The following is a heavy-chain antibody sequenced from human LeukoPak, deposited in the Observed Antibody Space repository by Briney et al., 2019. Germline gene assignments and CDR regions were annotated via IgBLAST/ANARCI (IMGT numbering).Heavy chain of an antibody. CDR1: GFTFDDYA. Sequence: PGGSLRLSCAASGFTFDDYAMHWVRHAPGKGLEWVSGISWNSGSIGYADSVKGRFTISRDNAKNSLYLQMNSLRAEDTALYYCAKEGAVPAFDIWGQGTMVTVSS. J-gene: IGHJ3*02. CDR3: AKEGAVPAFDI. D-gene: IGHD6-19*01. V-gene: IGHV3-9*01. CDR2: ISWNSGSI.